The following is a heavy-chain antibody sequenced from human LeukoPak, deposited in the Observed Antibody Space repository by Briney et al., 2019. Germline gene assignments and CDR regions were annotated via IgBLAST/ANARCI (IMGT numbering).Heavy chain of an antibody. J-gene: IGHJ4*02. CDR3: ARARRGYSYGTLGY. Sequence: GGSLRLSCAASGFTFSSYSMNWVRQAPGKGLVWVSRINSDGSSTSYADSVKGRFTISRDNAKNTLYLQMNSLRAEDTAVYYCARARRGYSYGTLGYWGQGTLVTVSS. V-gene: IGHV3-74*01. CDR1: GFTFSSYS. CDR2: INSDGSST. D-gene: IGHD5-18*01.